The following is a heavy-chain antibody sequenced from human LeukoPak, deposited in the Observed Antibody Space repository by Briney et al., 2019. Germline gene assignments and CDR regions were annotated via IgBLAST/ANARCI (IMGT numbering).Heavy chain of an antibody. D-gene: IGHD4-17*01. CDR1: GGSISSYY. J-gene: IGHJ4*02. CDR2: IYYSGST. Sequence: SETLSLTCTVSGGSISSYYWSWIRQPPGKGLEWIGYIYYSGSTNYNPSLKSRVTISVDTSKSQFSLKLSSVTAADTAVYYCARLRQHYGDYYFDYWGQGTLVTVSS. CDR3: ARLRQHYGDYYFDY. V-gene: IGHV4-59*08.